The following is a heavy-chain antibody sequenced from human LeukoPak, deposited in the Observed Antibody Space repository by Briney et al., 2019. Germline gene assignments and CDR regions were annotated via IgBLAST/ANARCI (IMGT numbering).Heavy chain of an antibody. CDR3: ARAVYYGNYLGY. CDR1: GFTFSSYW. CDR2: INSDGSST. D-gene: IGHD3-3*01. Sequence: GGSLRLSCAASGFTFSSYWMHWVRQAPGKGLVWVSRINSDGSSTNYADSVKGRFTISRDNAKNTLYLQMNSLSAEDTARYYCARAVYYGNYLGYWGQGTLVTVSS. V-gene: IGHV3-74*01. J-gene: IGHJ4*01.